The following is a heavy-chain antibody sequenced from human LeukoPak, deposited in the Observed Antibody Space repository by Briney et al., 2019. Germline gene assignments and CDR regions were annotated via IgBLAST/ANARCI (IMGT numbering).Heavy chain of an antibody. CDR2: IIPIFGTA. CDR3: ARSSKGTQLWHYYFDY. J-gene: IGHJ4*02. V-gene: IGHV1-69*13. Sequence: ASVKVSCKASGGTFSSYAISWVRQAPGQGLEWMGGIIPIFGTANYAQKFQGRVTITADESTSTAYMELSSLRSEDTAVYYCARSSKGTQLWHYYFDYWGQGTLVTVSS. CDR1: GGTFSSYA. D-gene: IGHD5-18*01.